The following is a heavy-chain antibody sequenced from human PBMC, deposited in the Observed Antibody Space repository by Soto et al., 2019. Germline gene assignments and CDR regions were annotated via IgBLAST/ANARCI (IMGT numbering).Heavy chain of an antibody. CDR1: GGSISSYY. D-gene: IGHD3-9*01. CDR2: IYYSGST. V-gene: IGHV4-59*01. CDR3: ARDQNFDWLAAFDY. Sequence: NPSETLSLTCTVSGGSISSYYWSWIRQPPGKGLEWIGYIYYSGSTNYNPSLKSRVTISVDTSKNQFSLKLSSVTAADTAVYYCARDQNFDWLAAFDYWGQGTLVTVSS. J-gene: IGHJ4*02.